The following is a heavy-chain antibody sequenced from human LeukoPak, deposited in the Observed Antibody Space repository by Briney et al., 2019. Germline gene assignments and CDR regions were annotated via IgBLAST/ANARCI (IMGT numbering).Heavy chain of an antibody. D-gene: IGHD2-2*01. Sequence: GGSLRLSCAASGFTFSSNYKSGVREARGKGREGGSDIYSGDSTYYADSVKRRFTISRDNSNNTLYLQMNSLRAEDTAVYYCAREYKIGGYCSSTSCPNAFDIWGQGTMVTVSS. V-gene: IGHV3-53*01. J-gene: IGHJ3*02. CDR2: IYSGDST. CDR1: GFTFSSNY. CDR3: AREYKIGGYCSSTSCPNAFDI.